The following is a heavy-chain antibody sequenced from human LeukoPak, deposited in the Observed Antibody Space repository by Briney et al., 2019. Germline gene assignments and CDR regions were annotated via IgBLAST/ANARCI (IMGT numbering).Heavy chain of an antibody. J-gene: IGHJ4*02. CDR2: ISSSSSYI. D-gene: IGHD6-13*01. Sequence: GGSLRLPCAASGFTFRSYSMKWVRQAPGKGLEWVSSISSSSSYIYYADSVKGRFTISRDNAKNLLYLQMNSLRAEDTAVYYCARYSDTGYSSSWYSTPFDYWGQGTLVTVSS. CDR3: ARYSDTGYSSSWYSTPFDY. CDR1: GFTFRSYS. V-gene: IGHV3-21*06.